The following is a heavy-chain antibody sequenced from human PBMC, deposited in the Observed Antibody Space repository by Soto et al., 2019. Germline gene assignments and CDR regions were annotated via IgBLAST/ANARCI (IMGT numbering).Heavy chain of an antibody. CDR1: GFTFTLYS. J-gene: IGHJ3*02. Sequence: QVQLVQSGAEVKKPGASVKVSCRASGFTFTLYSMHWVRQAPGQRLEWMGWINGGSGKTKYSQKFQGRVTIERDTSASTAYMEVSSLRSEDTAVYYGARYSGNYQDAFDIWGQGTMVTVSS. CDR2: INGGSGKT. D-gene: IGHD1-26*01. V-gene: IGHV1-3*01. CDR3: ARYSGNYQDAFDI.